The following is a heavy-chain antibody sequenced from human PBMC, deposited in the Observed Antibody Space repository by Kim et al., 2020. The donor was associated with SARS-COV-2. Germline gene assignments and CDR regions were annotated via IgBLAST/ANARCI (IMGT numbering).Heavy chain of an antibody. V-gene: IGHV4-4*02. CDR3: ARKGPPYYSGMDV. CDR1: GGSISSSNW. J-gene: IGHJ6*02. CDR2: IYHSGST. Sequence: SETLSLTCAVSGGSISSSNWWSWVRQPPGKGLEWIGEIYHSGSTNYNPSLKGRVTISVDKSKNQSSLKLSSVTAADTAVYYCARKGPPYYSGMDVWGQGTTVTVSS.